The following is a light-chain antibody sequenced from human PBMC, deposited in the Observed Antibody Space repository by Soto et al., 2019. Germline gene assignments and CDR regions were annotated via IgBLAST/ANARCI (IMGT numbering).Light chain of an antibody. CDR3: MQALQTPH. CDR1: QSLLHSNGFNY. CDR2: LGS. Sequence: DIVMTQSPLSLPVTPGEPASISCRSSQSLLHSNGFNYFDWYLQKPGQSPQLLIYLGSNRASGVPDRFSGSGSGTDFTLKISRVEAEDVGVYYCMQALQTPHFGQGTRLEIK. J-gene: IGKJ5*01. V-gene: IGKV2-28*01.